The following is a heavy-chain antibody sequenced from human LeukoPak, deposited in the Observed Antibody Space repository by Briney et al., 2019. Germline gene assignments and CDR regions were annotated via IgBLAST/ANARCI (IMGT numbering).Heavy chain of an antibody. CDR2: IYTSGST. Sequence: SETLSLTCAVYGGSFSGYYWSWIRQPAGKGLEWIGRIYTSGSTNYNPSLKSRVTISVDTSKNQFSLKLSSVTAADTAVYYCARVGRYYDSSGYYSYYFDYWGQGTLVTVSS. CDR3: ARVGRYYDSSGYYSYYFDY. D-gene: IGHD3-22*01. J-gene: IGHJ4*02. CDR1: GGSFSGYY. V-gene: IGHV4-59*10.